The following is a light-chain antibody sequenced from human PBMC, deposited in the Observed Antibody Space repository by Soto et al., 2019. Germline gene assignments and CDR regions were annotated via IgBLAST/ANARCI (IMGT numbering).Light chain of an antibody. J-gene: IGKJ5*01. Sequence: EIVLTQSPGTLSLSPGERATLSCRASQSVSSSYLVWYQQKPGQAPRLLIYGASSRATGIPDRFSGSGSGTEFTLTISSLQSEDFAVYYCQQYNNWPPITFGQGTRL. V-gene: IGKV3-20*01. CDR3: QQYNNWPPIT. CDR1: QSVSSSY. CDR2: GAS.